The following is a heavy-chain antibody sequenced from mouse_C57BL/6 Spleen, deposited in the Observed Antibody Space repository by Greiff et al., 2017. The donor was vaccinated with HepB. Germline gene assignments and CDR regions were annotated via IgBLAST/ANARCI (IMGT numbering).Heavy chain of an antibody. J-gene: IGHJ2*01. D-gene: IGHD1-1*01. Sequence: QVQLKESGAELARPGASVKLSCKASGYTFTSYGISWVKQRTGQGLEWIGEIYPRSGNTYYNEKFKGKATLTADKSSSTAYMELRSLTSEDSAVYFCARDLTVVAEDYWGQGTTLTVSS. CDR1: GYTFTSYG. V-gene: IGHV1-81*01. CDR3: ARDLTVVAEDY. CDR2: IYPRSGNT.